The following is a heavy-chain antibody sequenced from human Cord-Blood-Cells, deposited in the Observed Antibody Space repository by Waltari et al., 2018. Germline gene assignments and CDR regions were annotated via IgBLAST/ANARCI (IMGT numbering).Heavy chain of an antibody. Sequence: ESGPGLVKPSQTLSLTCTVSGGSISSGDYYWSWIRQSPGKGLEWIGYIYYSGSTYYNPSLKSRVTISVDTSKNQFSLKLSSVTAADTAVYYCARVVPVRNWFDPWGQGTLVTVSS. CDR3: ARVVPVRNWFDP. J-gene: IGHJ5*02. V-gene: IGHV4-30-4*01. CDR1: GGSISSGDYY. CDR2: IYYSGST.